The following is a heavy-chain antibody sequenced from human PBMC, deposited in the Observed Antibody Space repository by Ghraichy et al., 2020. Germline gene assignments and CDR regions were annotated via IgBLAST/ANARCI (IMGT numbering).Heavy chain of an antibody. V-gene: IGHV3-23*01. CDR3: ARGAYTARSYYYIMDV. D-gene: IGHD4-11*01. CDR2: LSSSGLRS. CDR1: GFAFRSYD. Sequence: GGSLRLSCAASGFAFRSYDMNWVRQAPGKGLEWVSGLSSSGLRSYYADSVKGRFTISRDNSKNTLYLHMNSLRAEDTAVYYCARGAYTARSYYYIMDVWGQGTTVTVSS. J-gene: IGHJ6*02.